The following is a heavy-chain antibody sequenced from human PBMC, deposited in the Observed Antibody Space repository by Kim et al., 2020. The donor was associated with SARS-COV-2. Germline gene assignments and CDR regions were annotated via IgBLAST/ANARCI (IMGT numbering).Heavy chain of an antibody. CDR1: GFTFSSYE. D-gene: IGHD3-3*01. CDR3: ARGRGSGYSNWFDP. CDR2: ISSSGSTI. V-gene: IGHV3-48*03. Sequence: GGSLRLSCAASGFTFSSYEMNWVRQAPGKGLEWVSYISSSGSTIYYADSVKGRFTISRDNAKNSLYLQMNSLRAEDTAVYYCARGRGSGYSNWFDPWGQGTLVTVSS. J-gene: IGHJ5*02.